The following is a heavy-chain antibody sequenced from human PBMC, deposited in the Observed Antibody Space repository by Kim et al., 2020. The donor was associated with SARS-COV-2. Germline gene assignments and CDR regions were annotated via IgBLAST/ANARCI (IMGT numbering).Heavy chain of an antibody. CDR3: AKDRSLGAFWTAYFQH. D-gene: IGHD3-3*01. J-gene: IGHJ1*01. V-gene: IGHV3-23*01. Sequence: GGSLRLSCAASGFTFSSYAMSWVRQAPGKGLEWVSAISGSGGSTYYADSVKGRFTISRDNSKNTLYLQMNSLRAEDTAVYYCAKDRSLGAFWTAYFQHWGQGTLVTVSS. CDR1: GFTFSSYA. CDR2: ISGSGGST.